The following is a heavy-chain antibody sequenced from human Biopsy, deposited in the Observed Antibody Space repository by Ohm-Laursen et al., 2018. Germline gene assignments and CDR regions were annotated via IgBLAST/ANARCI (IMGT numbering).Heavy chain of an antibody. Sequence: SETLSLTCTVSGVSITAYYRSWIRQPPGKGLECIGNIHHSGSTNYNPSLKSRLTISVDTSKNQFSLKLSSVTAADTAVYYCARMDCSGGSCHYYSYGMDVWGQGTTVTVSS. D-gene: IGHD2-15*01. J-gene: IGHJ6*02. CDR3: ARMDCSGGSCHYYSYGMDV. CDR2: IHHSGST. CDR1: GVSITAYY. V-gene: IGHV4-4*09.